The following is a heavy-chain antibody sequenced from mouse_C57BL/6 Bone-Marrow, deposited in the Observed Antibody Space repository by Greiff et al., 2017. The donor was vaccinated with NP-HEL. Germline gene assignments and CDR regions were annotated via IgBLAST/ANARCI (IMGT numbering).Heavy chain of an antibody. CDR2: IYPGDGDT. Sequence: VKLMESGPELVKPGASVKISCKASGYAFSSSWMNWVKQRPGKGLEWIGRIYPGDGDTNYNGKFKGKATLTADKSSSTAYMQLSSLTSEDSAVYFCARERSSGYYYFDYWGQGTTLTVSS. J-gene: IGHJ2*01. V-gene: IGHV1-82*01. CDR3: ARERSSGYYYFDY. CDR1: GYAFSSSW. D-gene: IGHD3-2*02.